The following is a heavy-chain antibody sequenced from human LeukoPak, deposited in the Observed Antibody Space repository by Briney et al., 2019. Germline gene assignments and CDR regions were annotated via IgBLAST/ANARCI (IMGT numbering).Heavy chain of an antibody. J-gene: IGHJ5*02. Sequence: ASVKVSCKASGYTFTGYYMHWVRQAPGQGLEWMGWINPNSGGTNYAQKFQGRVTMTRDTSISTAYMELSRLRSDDTAVYYCARDQGFLEWLLFSWFDPWGRGTLVTVSS. V-gene: IGHV1-2*02. CDR1: GYTFTGYY. CDR3: ARDQGFLEWLLFSWFDP. CDR2: INPNSGGT. D-gene: IGHD3-3*01.